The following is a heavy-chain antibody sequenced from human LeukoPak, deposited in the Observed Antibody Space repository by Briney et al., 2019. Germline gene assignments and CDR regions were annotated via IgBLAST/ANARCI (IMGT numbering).Heavy chain of an antibody. CDR2: ISGDGGST. Sequence: PGGSLRLSCAASGFTFDDYAIHWVRQAPGKGLEWVSLISGDGGSTSYADSLKDRFTISRDNSKNSLYLQMNSLRTEDTALYYCAKGVVWLSPAFDYWGQGTLVTVSS. D-gene: IGHD3-22*01. CDR1: GFTFDDYA. CDR3: AKGVVWLSPAFDY. J-gene: IGHJ4*02. V-gene: IGHV3-43*02.